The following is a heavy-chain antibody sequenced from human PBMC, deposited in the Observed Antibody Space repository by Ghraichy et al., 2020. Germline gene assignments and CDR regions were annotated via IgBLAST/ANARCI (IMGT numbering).Heavy chain of an antibody. J-gene: IGHJ4*02. CDR2: ISDSGDRT. CDR1: GLTFSSYA. D-gene: IGHD3-10*01. CDR3: AKEGSRNY. Sequence: GRSLRLSCAASGLTFSSYAMSWVRQAPGKGLEWVSLISDSGDRTYYADSVKGRFTISRDNSKNTLFLQMNSLRAEDTAVYYCAKEGSRNYWGQGTLVTVSS. V-gene: IGHV3-23*01.